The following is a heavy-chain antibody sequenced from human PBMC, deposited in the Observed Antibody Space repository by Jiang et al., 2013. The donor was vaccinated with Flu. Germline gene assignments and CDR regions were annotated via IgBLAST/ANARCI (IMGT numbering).Heavy chain of an antibody. Sequence: GSGLVKPSETLSLTCTVSGDSISSYYWNWIRQPPGKGLEWIGYFYFSGSTNYNPSLKSRVTISVDTSKNQFSLKLSSVTAADTAVYYCARAYLYYFDYWGQGPWSPSP. CDR2: FYFSGST. CDR3: ARAYLYYFDY. D-gene: IGHD2/OR15-2a*01. V-gene: IGHV4-59*08. J-gene: IGHJ4*02. CDR1: GDSISSYY.